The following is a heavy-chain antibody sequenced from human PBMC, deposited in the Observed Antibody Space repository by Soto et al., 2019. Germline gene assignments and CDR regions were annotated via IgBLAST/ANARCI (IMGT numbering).Heavy chain of an antibody. J-gene: IGHJ4*02. CDR2: INQDGSEI. V-gene: IGHV3-7*01. CDR3: ARPARECSSPGCAN. CDR1: GLTFSNYW. Sequence: EVQLVESGGGLVQPGGSLRLSCVVSGLTFSNYWMSLVRQAPGKGLEWVANINQDGSEIYYVDSVKGRFTISRDNAKNSLYLQMTSLRAEDTAVYYCARPARECSSPGCANWGQGTLVTVSS. D-gene: IGHD2-2*01.